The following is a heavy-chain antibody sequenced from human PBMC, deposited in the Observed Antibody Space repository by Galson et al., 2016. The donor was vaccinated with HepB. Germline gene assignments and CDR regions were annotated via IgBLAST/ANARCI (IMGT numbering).Heavy chain of an antibody. Sequence: SETLSLTCTVSGGYISSNYWHWIRQPPGKGLEWIGYIYYSGSTNYNPSLKSRVTMSVDTSKNQFSLTLTSVTAADTAVYYCARGYYILGDAFDLWGQGTMVIVSS. CDR2: IYYSGST. V-gene: IGHV4-59*01. CDR1: GGYISSNY. CDR3: ARGYYILGDAFDL. D-gene: IGHD3-10*01. J-gene: IGHJ3*01.